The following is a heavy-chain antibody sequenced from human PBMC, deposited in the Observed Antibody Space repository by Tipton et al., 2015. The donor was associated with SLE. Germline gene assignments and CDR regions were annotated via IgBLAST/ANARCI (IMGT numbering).Heavy chain of an antibody. CDR2: IYYSGST. CDR1: GGSISSYC. J-gene: IGHJ4*02. D-gene: IGHD3-22*01. Sequence: TLSLTCTVSGGSISSYCWSWIRQPPGKGLEWIGYIYYSGSTNYNPSLKSRVTISVDTSKNQFSLKLSSVTAADTAVYYCARGGYYDSSGYFDYWGQGTLVTVSS. CDR3: ARGGYYDSSGYFDY. V-gene: IGHV4-59*01.